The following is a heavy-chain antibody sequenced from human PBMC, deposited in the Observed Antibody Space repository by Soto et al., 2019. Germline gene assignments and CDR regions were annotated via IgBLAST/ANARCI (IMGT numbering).Heavy chain of an antibody. CDR2: IKSDGSVN. CDR1: GITTSVYW. Sequence: EVQVVESGGALARPGASLRLSCVASGITTSVYWMAWIRQAPGRGLEWVASIKSDGSVNYYMDSLKGRFSISRNSAINTLYLQLSSLRAEDTAVYFCVAGDHADNWGQGTLVTVSP. J-gene: IGHJ4*02. V-gene: IGHV3-7*03. D-gene: IGHD3-10*01. CDR3: VAGDHADN.